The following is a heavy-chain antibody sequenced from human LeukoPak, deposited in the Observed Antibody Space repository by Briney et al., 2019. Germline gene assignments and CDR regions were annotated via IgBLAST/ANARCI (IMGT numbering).Heavy chain of an antibody. CDR3: ARDPTGGPFYYYYGMDV. CDR1: GFTFSSYA. CDR2: ISYDGSNK. D-gene: IGHD1-1*01. V-gene: IGHV3-30-3*01. J-gene: IGHJ6*02. Sequence: GGSLRLSCAASGFTFSSYAMHWVRQAPGKGLEWVAVISYDGSNKYYAGSVKGRFTISRDNSKNTLYLQMNSLRAEDTAVYYCARDPTGGPFYYYYGMDVWGQGTTATVSS.